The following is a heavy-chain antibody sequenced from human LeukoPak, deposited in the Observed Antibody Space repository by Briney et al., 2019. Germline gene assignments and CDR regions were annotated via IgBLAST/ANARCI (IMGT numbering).Heavy chain of an antibody. V-gene: IGHV1-24*01. CDR2: FDPEDGET. Sequence: GASVKVSCKVSGYTLTELSMHWVRQAPGKGLEWMGGFDPEDGETIYAQKFQGRVTMTEDTSTDTAYLELSSLRSEDTAVYYCAIGVSSGWYYFDYWGQGTLVTVSS. CDR3: AIGVSSGWYYFDY. CDR1: GYTLTELS. J-gene: IGHJ4*02. D-gene: IGHD6-19*01.